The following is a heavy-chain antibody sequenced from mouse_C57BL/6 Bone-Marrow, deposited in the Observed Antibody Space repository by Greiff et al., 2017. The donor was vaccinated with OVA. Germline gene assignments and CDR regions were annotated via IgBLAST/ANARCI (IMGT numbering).Heavy chain of an antibody. V-gene: IGHV1-69*01. CDR1: GYTFPSYW. J-gene: IGHJ2*01. D-gene: IGHD2-5*01. Sequence: QVQLQQPGAELVMPGASVKLSCKASGYTFPSYWMHWVKQRPGQGLEWIGEIDPSDSYPNYNQKFKGKSTLTVDKSSSTAYMQLSSRTSEDSAVYYCARWGYYSNWENYWGQGTTLTVSS. CDR2: IDPSDSYP. CDR3: ARWGYYSNWENY.